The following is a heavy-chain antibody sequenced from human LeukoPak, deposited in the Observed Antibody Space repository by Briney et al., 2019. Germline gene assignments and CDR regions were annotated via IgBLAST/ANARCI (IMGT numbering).Heavy chain of an antibody. CDR1: GGSISSSNW. J-gene: IGHJ3*02. CDR2: IYHSGST. D-gene: IGHD3-3*01. Sequence: PSETLSLTCAVSGGSISSSNWWSWVRQPPGKGLEWIGEIYHSGSTNYNPSLKSRVTISVDKSKNQFSLKLSSVTAADTAVYYCASLRFLASRGAFDIWGQGTMVTVSS. V-gene: IGHV4-4*02. CDR3: ASLRFLASRGAFDI.